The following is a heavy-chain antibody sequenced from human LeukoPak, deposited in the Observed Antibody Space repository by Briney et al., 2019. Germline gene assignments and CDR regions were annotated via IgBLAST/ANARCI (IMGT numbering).Heavy chain of an antibody. Sequence: PSGTLSLTCTVSGGSISSYYWSWIRQPPGKGLEWIGYIYYSGSTNYNPSLKSRVTISVDTSKNQFSLKLSSVTAADTAVYYCARATDYGDYALDYWGQGTLVTVSS. CDR2: IYYSGST. V-gene: IGHV4-59*01. D-gene: IGHD4-17*01. J-gene: IGHJ4*02. CDR3: ARATDYGDYALDY. CDR1: GGSISSYY.